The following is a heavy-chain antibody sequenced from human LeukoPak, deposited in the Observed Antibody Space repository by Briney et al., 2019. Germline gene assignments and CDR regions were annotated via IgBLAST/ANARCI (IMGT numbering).Heavy chain of an antibody. V-gene: IGHV3-23*01. CDR3: AKAGESRSYYFHY. Sequence: GGSLRLSCAASGFTFDDYAMHWVRQAPGKGLEWVSAISGSGGSTYYADSVKGRFTISRDNSKNALYLQMNSLRAEDTAVYYCAKAGESRSYYFHYWGQGTLVTVSS. J-gene: IGHJ4*02. D-gene: IGHD1-26*01. CDR1: GFTFDDYA. CDR2: ISGSGGST.